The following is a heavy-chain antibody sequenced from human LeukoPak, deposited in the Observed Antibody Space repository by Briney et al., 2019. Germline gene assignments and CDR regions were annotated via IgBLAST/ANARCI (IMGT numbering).Heavy chain of an antibody. Sequence: GASVNVSCTASGFTFTSYYMHWVRQAPGQGLEWMGIIHPSGGSTSYAQKHQGRVTMTRDTSTSTVYMELRSLRSEDTAVYYCARVVGATPGHYGMDVWGQGTTLTVSS. V-gene: IGHV1-46*01. CDR3: ARVVGATPGHYGMDV. CDR1: GFTFTSYY. J-gene: IGHJ6*02. D-gene: IGHD1-26*01. CDR2: IHPSGGST.